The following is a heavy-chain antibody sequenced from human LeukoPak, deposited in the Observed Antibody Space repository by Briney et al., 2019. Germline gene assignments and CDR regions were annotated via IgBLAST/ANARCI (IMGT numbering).Heavy chain of an antibody. CDR3: ARVGLRGPPVP. D-gene: IGHD3-16*01. V-gene: IGHV4-39*07. CDR1: GGSISSSSYY. J-gene: IGHJ5*02. Sequence: SETLSLTCTVSGGSISSSSYYWSWIRQPPGKGLEWIGEINHSGSTNYNPSLKSRVTISVDTSMNQFSLKLSSVTAADTAVYYCARVGLRGPPVPWGQGTLVTVSS. CDR2: INHSGST.